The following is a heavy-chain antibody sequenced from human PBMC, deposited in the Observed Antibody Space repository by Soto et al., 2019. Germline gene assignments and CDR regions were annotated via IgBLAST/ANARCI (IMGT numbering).Heavy chain of an antibody. D-gene: IGHD4-17*01. Sequence: GGSLRLSCAASGFTFDDYAMHWVRQAPGKGLEWVSGISWNSGSIGYADSVKGRFTISRDNAKNSLYLQMNSLRAEDTALYYCAKDSGTVTFYYFDYWGQGTLVTVSS. J-gene: IGHJ4*02. CDR1: GFTFDDYA. V-gene: IGHV3-9*01. CDR2: ISWNSGSI. CDR3: AKDSGTVTFYYFDY.